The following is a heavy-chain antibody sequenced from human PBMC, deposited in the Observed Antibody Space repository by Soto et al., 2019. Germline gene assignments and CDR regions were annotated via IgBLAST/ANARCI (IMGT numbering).Heavy chain of an antibody. J-gene: IGHJ4*02. CDR3: ARQIYDSDTGPNFQYYFDS. Sequence: GESLKISCKGSGYSFTNYWIGWVRQMPGKGLEWMGRIDPSDSQTYYSPSFRGHVTISVTKSITTVFLQWSSLRASDTAMYYCARQIYDSDTGPNFQYYFDSWGQGTPVTVSS. D-gene: IGHD3-22*01. CDR1: GYSFTNYW. V-gene: IGHV5-10-1*01. CDR2: IDPSDSQT.